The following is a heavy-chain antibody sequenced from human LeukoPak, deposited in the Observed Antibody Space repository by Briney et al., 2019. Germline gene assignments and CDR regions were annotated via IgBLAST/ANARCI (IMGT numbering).Heavy chain of an antibody. CDR1: GGSFSGYY. Sequence: SETLSLTCAVYGGSFSGYYWSWIRQPPGKGLEWIGEINHSGSTNYNPSLKSRVTISVDTSKNQFSLKLSSVTAADTAVYYCARAERYYYDSSGYYYPGYYFDYWGQGTLVTVSP. D-gene: IGHD3-22*01. CDR3: ARAERYYYDSSGYYYPGYYFDY. V-gene: IGHV4-34*01. CDR2: INHSGST. J-gene: IGHJ4*02.